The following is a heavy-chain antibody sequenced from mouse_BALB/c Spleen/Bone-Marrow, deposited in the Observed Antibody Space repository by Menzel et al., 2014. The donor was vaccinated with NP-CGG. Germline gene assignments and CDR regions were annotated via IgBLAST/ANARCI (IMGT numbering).Heavy chain of an antibody. D-gene: IGHD2-14*01. V-gene: IGHV1S137*01. CDR3: ASSGKVRSGMDY. Sequence: LVESGAKLVRPGVSVKISCKGSGYTFTDHAIHWVKRSHAKSLEWIGVISGYYGDAIYNQKFKGKATMTVDKSSSTAYMELARLTCEDSAIYYGASSGKVRSGMDYWGQGTSVTVSS. CDR1: GYTFTDHA. CDR2: ISGYYGDA. J-gene: IGHJ4*01.